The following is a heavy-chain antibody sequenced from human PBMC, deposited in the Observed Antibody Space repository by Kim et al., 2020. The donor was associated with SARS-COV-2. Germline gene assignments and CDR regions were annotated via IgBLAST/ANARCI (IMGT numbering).Heavy chain of an antibody. D-gene: IGHD3-22*01. J-gene: IGHJ3*02. CDR1: GGSISSSSYY. V-gene: IGHV4-39*01. Sequence: SETLSLTCTVSGGSISSSSYYWGWIRQPPGKGLEWIGSIYYSGSTYYNPSLKSRVTISVDTSKNQFSLKLSSVTAADTAVYYCARHIPDTRGGYYDSSGYLTIGAFDIWGQGTMVTVSS. CDR3: ARHIPDTRGGYYDSSGYLTIGAFDI. CDR2: IYYSGST.